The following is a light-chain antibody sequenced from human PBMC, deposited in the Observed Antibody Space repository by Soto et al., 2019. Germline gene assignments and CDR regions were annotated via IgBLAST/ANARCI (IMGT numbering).Light chain of an antibody. CDR3: QQYTTYWT. V-gene: IGKV1-5*01. Sequence: DIQMTQSPSTVSAYVGDSVTITCRASQSITTWLAWYQQKPGKAPKLLIYDASTLEDGVSSRFSGSGSGTEFTLSISSLQPDDYATYYCQQYTTYWTFGQGTKVDIK. CDR1: QSITTW. CDR2: DAS. J-gene: IGKJ1*01.